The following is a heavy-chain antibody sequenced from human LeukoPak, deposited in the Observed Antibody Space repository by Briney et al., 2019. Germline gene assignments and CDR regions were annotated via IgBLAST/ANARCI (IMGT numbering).Heavy chain of an antibody. CDR3: AGSTVTTTSAFDI. Sequence: PGGSLRLSCVGSGFTFSNYLMNWVRQAPGKGLEWVSFISSTGGTIYYADAVKGRFTVSRDNAKNSLLLQMNSLRAEDTAVYYCAGSTVTTTSAFDIWGQGTMVTVSS. D-gene: IGHD4-17*01. CDR1: GFTFSNYL. V-gene: IGHV3-48*01. CDR2: ISSTGGTI. J-gene: IGHJ3*02.